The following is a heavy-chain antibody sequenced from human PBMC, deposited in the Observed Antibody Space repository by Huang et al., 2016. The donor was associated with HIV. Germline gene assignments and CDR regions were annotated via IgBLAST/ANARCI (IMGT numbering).Heavy chain of an antibody. Sequence: QVQLVQSGAEVKKTGASVKVSCKASGYTFTSYGISWVRQAPGQGLEWMGGIHAYNGKSTSARNLQGRVTMTTDTSTNTAYMELRSLRSDDTAMYYCATSYNSDFDFWGQGTLVTVSS. V-gene: IGHV1-18*01. J-gene: IGHJ4*02. CDR1: GYTFTSYG. CDR3: ATSYNSDFDF. D-gene: IGHD6-19*01. CDR2: IHAYNGKS.